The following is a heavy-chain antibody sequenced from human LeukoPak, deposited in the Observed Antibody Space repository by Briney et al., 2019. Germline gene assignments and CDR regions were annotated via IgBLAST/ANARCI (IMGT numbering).Heavy chain of an antibody. V-gene: IGHV3-23*01. CDR1: APTVSSNA. CDR3: AKTVSGSHSYQGGDY. Sequence: GGSLRLSCAAAAPTVSSNAISWVRQAPGKGREWVSAISGSGGNTYYADSVKGRFTMSRDNSKNTLYLQMNSLRAQDTAVYFCAKTVSGSHSYQGGDYWGQGTLVTVST. J-gene: IGHJ4*02. CDR2: ISGSGGNT. D-gene: IGHD3-16*02.